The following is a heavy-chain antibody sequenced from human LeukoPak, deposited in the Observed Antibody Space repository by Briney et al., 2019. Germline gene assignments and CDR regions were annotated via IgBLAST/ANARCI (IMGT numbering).Heavy chain of an antibody. CDR2: INHSGST. CDR1: GDSFSGYY. J-gene: IGHJ5*02. CDR3: ARGRTIMVRGRNWFDP. Sequence: SETLSLTCAVYGDSFSGYYWSWLRQPPGKGVEGLGDINHSGSTNYNPSLKSRVTISVDTSKNQFSLKLSSVTAADTAVYYCARGRTIMVRGRNWFDPWGQGTLVTVSS. D-gene: IGHD3-10*01. V-gene: IGHV4-34*01.